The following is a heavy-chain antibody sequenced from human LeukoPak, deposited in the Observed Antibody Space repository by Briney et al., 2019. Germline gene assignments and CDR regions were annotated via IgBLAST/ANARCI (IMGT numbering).Heavy chain of an antibody. V-gene: IGHV3-23*01. D-gene: IGHD1-26*01. J-gene: IGHJ6*03. Sequence: GGSLRLSCAASGFTFSSYGVSWVRQAPGKGLEWVSGISGSGGSTNYADSVKGRFTISRDNSKNTLYLQINSLRAEDTAVYYCAREVDLYYYYMDVWGKGTTVTVSS. CDR2: ISGSGGST. CDR3: AREVDLYYYYMDV. CDR1: GFTFSSYG.